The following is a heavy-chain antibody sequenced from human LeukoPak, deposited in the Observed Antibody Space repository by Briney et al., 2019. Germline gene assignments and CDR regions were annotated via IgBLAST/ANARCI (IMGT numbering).Heavy chain of an antibody. Sequence: SETLSLTCTVSGGSISSSSYYWGWIRQPPGKGLEWIGSIYYSGSTYYNPSLKSRVTISVDTSKNQFSLKLSSVTAADTAVYYCARHLHQLLSSHAFDIWGQGTMVTVSS. J-gene: IGHJ3*02. CDR2: IYYSGST. V-gene: IGHV4-39*01. D-gene: IGHD2-2*01. CDR1: GGSISSSSYY. CDR3: ARHLHQLLSSHAFDI.